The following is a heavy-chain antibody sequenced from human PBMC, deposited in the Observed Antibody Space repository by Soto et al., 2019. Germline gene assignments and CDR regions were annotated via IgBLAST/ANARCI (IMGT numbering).Heavy chain of an antibody. CDR1: GFSFGTYT. CDR3: ANHSLGGRLPPPFAL. J-gene: IGHJ4*02. V-gene: IGHV3-23*01. CDR2: LSDSVGTT. Sequence: PGGSLRLSCAVSGFSFGTYTVNWVRQAPGMGLEWVSGLSDSVGTTHYAYSVKGRFTISRDKSKNTLYLQMNNLRAEDTAVYYCANHSLGGRLPPPFALWGQG.